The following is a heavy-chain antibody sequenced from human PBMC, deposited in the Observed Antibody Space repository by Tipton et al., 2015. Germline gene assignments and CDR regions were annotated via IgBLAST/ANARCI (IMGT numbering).Heavy chain of an antibody. V-gene: IGHV3-53*01. CDR2: MFSTGKT. Sequence: SLRLSCAASGFDISVNYMTWVRQAPGLGLEWVSVMFSTGKTRYANSVEGRFSVSRDIPNNTLYLQMNSLRVEDTALYYCATGGDIFANWGQGTLVTVSS. D-gene: IGHD3-16*01. CDR3: ATGGDIFAN. J-gene: IGHJ4*02. CDR1: GFDISVNY.